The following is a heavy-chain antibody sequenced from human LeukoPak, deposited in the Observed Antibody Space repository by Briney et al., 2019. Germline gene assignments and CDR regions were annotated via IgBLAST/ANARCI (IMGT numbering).Heavy chain of an antibody. CDR2: IYYSGST. V-gene: IGHV4-59*01. CDR3: ARSFLGDWYFDL. J-gene: IGHJ2*01. Sequence: SETLSLTCTVSGGSISSYYWSWIRQPPGMGLEWIGCIYYSGSTNYNPSLKSRVTISVDTSKDRFSLRLTSVTAADTAVYYCARSFLGDWYFDLWGRGTPVAVSS. D-gene: IGHD1-26*01. CDR1: GGSISSYY.